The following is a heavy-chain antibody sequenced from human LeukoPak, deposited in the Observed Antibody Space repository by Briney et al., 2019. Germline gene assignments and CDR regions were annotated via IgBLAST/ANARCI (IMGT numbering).Heavy chain of an antibody. D-gene: IGHD6-13*01. CDR1: GGTFSSYA. CDR3: AADGDSSSWPSFFPYYYYYYMDV. CDR2: IIPIFGTA. V-gene: IGHV1-69*13. J-gene: IGHJ6*03. Sequence: SVKVSCKASGGTFSSYAISLVRQAPGQGLEWMGGIIPIFGTANYAQKFQGRVTITADESTSTAYMELSSLRSEDTAVYYCAADGDSSSWPSFFPYYYYYYMDVWGKGTTVTVSS.